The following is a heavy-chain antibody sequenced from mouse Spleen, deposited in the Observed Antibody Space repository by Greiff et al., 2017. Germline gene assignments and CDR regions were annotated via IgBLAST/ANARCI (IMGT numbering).Heavy chain of an antibody. CDR2: IDPANGNT. Sequence: EVQLQQSGAELVKPGASVKLSCTASGFNIKDTYMHWVKQRPEQGLEWIGRIDPANGNTKYDPKFQGKATITADTSSNTAYLQLSSLTSEDTAVYYCARVFITTVVAPFDYWGQGTTLTVSS. D-gene: IGHD1-1*01. CDR3: ARVFITTVVAPFDY. CDR1: GFNIKDTY. V-gene: IGHV14-3*02. J-gene: IGHJ2*01.